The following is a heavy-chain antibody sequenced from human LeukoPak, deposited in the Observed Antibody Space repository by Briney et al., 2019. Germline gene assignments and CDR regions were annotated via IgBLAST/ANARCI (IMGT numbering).Heavy chain of an antibody. CDR2: IYYSGST. V-gene: IGHV4-59*01. CDR1: GGSISSYY. CDR3: ARGVLLWFGEGGAFDI. Sequence: NPSETLSLTCTVSGGSISSYYWSWTRQPPGKGLEWIGYIYYSGSTNYNPSLKSRVTISVDTSKNQFSLKLSSVTAADTAVYYCARGVLLWFGEGGAFDIWGQGTMVTVSS. J-gene: IGHJ3*02. D-gene: IGHD3-10*01.